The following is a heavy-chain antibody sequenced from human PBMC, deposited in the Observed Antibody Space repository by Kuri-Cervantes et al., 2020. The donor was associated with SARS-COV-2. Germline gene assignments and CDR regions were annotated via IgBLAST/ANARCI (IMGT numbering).Heavy chain of an antibody. D-gene: IGHD1-26*01. CDR1: GFTFSDYY. Sequence: LSLTCAASGFTFSDYYMSWIRQAPGKGLEWVSYISSSSSYTNYADSVKGRFTISRDNAKNSLYLQMNSLRAEDTAVYYCARVKISSGSYYVVYFDYWGHGTRVTVSS. J-gene: IGHJ4*01. CDR3: ARVKISSGSYYVVYFDY. CDR2: ISSSSSYT. V-gene: IGHV3-11*06.